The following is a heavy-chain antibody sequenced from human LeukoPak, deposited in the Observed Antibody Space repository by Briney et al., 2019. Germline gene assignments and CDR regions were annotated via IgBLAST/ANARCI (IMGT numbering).Heavy chain of an antibody. D-gene: IGHD4/OR15-4a*01. CDR1: GFTFSSYS. V-gene: IGHV3-23*01. CDR2: ISGSGGST. CDR3: AKVQRAPPSDAFDI. Sequence: PGGSLRLSCAASGFTFSSYSMTWVRQAPGKGLEWVSSISGSGGSTYYADSVKGRFTISRDNSKNTLYLQMNSLRAEDTAVYYCAKVQRAPPSDAFDIWGQGTMVTVSS. J-gene: IGHJ3*02.